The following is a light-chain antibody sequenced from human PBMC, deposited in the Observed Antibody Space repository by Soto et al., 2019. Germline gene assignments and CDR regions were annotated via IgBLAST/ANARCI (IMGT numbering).Light chain of an antibody. J-gene: IGKJ2*02. V-gene: IGKV3-15*01. CDR2: GAS. CDR1: QSVSSN. Sequence: EIVMTQSPATLSVSPGERATLSCRASQSVSSNLAGYQQKPGQAPRLLIYGASTRATGIPARFSGSGSGTDFTLTISSLQSEDSAVYYRQQYNSWPRGTFDQGTKLEIK. CDR3: QQYNSWPRGT.